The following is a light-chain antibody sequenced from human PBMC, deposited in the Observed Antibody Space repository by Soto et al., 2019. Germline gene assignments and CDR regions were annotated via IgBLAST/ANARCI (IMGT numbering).Light chain of an antibody. Sequence: QSVLTQPPSASGSPGQSVTISCTGTSSDVGGYNYVSWYQQHPGKAPKLMIYEVSKRPSGVPDRFSGSKSGNTASLTVSGLQGEDEAEYYCSSYAGSNNLVFGGGTKLTVL. J-gene: IGLJ2*01. CDR2: EVS. V-gene: IGLV2-8*01. CDR1: SSDVGGYNY. CDR3: SSYAGSNNLV.